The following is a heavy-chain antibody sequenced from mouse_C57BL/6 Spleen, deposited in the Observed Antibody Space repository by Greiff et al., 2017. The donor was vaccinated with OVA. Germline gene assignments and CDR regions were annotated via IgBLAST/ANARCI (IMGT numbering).Heavy chain of an antibody. CDR1: GFNIKDYY. CDR2: IDPEDGDT. J-gene: IGHJ3*01. Sequence: EVQLQQSGAELVRPGASVKLSCTASGFNIKDYYMHWVKQRPEQGLEWIGRIDPEDGDTEYAPKFQGKATMTADTSSNTASLQLSSLTSEDTAVYYCTTAYYSNPFAYWGQGTLVTVSA. D-gene: IGHD2-5*01. CDR3: TTAYYSNPFAY. V-gene: IGHV14-1*01.